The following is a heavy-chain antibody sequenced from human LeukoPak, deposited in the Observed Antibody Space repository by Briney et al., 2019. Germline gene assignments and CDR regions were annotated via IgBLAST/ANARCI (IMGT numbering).Heavy chain of an antibody. Sequence: GGSLRLSCAASGFTFSSYSMNWVRQAPGKGLEWVSSISSSSSYIYYADSVKGRFTISRDNAKNSLYLQMNSLRAEDTAVYYCARDRRGYSGNYFGYWGQGTLVTVSS. J-gene: IGHJ4*02. V-gene: IGHV3-21*01. CDR3: ARDRRGYSGNYFGY. CDR1: GFTFSSYS. D-gene: IGHD5-12*01. CDR2: ISSSSSYI.